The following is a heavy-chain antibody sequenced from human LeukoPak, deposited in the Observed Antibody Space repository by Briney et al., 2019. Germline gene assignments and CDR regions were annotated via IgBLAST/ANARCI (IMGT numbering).Heavy chain of an antibody. D-gene: IGHD3-22*01. CDR1: GYTFTNYD. J-gene: IGHJ4*02. V-gene: IGHV1-8*01. Sequence: ASVKVSCKASGYTFTNYDINWVRQATGQGLEWMGWMNPHSGNTGYAQKFQGRVTMTRNTSISTAYMELSRLRSDDTAVYYCARVNYYDSSGYYPLPPLGHWGQGTLVTVSS. CDR2: MNPHSGNT. CDR3: ARVNYYDSSGYYPLPPLGH.